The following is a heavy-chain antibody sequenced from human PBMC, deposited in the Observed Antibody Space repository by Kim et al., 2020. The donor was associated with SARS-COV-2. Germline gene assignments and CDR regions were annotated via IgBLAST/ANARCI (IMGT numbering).Heavy chain of an antibody. J-gene: IGHJ4*02. V-gene: IGHV3-23*01. CDR1: GFTFSSYA. D-gene: IGHD3-10*01. Sequence: GGSLRLSCAASGFTFSSYAMSWVRQAPGKGLEWVSAISGSGGSTYYADSVKGRFTISRDNSKNTLYLQMNSLRAEDTAVYYCAKGHGRSYYGSGSYSEDYWGQGTLVTVSS. CDR3: AKGHGRSYYGSGSYSEDY. CDR2: ISGSGGST.